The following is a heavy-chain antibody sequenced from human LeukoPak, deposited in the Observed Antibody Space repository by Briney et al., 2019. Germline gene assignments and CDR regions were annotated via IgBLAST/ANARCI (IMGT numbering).Heavy chain of an antibody. Sequence: PGGSLRLSCAASGFTFRSDWMSWVRQSPEKGLEWAANINPDGSATYYVDSVKGRFIISRDNTKNSLYLQMNSLRAEDTAVYYCARDQPLLPKDYWGQGTLVTVSS. CDR2: INPDGSAT. CDR1: GFTFRSDW. CDR3: ARDQPLLPKDY. D-gene: IGHD2-15*01. V-gene: IGHV3-7*01. J-gene: IGHJ4*02.